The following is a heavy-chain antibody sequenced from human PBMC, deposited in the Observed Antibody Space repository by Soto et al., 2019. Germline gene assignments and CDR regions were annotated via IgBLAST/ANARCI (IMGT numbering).Heavy chain of an antibody. Sequence: GESLKISCKGSGYSFTSYWISWVRQMPGKGLEWMGRIDPSDSYTNYSPSFQGHVTISADKSISTAYLQWSSLKASDTAMYYCARHPLEVVAADYGMDVWGQGTMVTVS. J-gene: IGHJ6*02. CDR3: ARHPLEVVAADYGMDV. CDR1: GYSFTSYW. D-gene: IGHD2-15*01. V-gene: IGHV5-10-1*01. CDR2: IDPSDSYT.